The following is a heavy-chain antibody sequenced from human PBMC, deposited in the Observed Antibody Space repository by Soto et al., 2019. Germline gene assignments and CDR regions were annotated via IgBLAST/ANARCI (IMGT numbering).Heavy chain of an antibody. J-gene: IGHJ6*03. CDR3: GRGVVPVPYYYYYYMDV. CDR1: GGSISRYY. Sequence: SETLFHTCTVSGGSISRYYWILIRQPPGKGLEWIGYIYYSGSTNYNPSLKSRVTISVDTSKNQFSLKLSSVTAADTAVYYCGRGVVPVPYYYYYYMDVWGKGTTLTVSS. D-gene: IGHD2-2*01. CDR2: IYYSGST. V-gene: IGHV4-59*01.